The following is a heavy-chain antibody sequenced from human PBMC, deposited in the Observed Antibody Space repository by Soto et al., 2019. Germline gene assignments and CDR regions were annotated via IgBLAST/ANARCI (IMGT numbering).Heavy chain of an antibody. V-gene: IGHV4-59*08. J-gene: IGHJ4*02. Sequence: PSETLSLTCTVSGGSISNYYWSWIRQPPGKGLEWIGYIYYSGSTNYNPSLKSRVTISVDTSKNQFSLKLSSVTAADTAVYYCARRWGTTFDYWGQGTLATVSS. CDR3: ARRWGTTFDY. CDR2: IYYSGST. CDR1: GGSISNYY. D-gene: IGHD3-16*01.